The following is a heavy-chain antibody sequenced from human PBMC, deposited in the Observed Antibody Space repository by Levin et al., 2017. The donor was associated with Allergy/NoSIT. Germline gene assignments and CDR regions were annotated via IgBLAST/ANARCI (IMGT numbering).Heavy chain of an antibody. J-gene: IGHJ5*02. CDR2: IDHNGGT. Sequence: PSETLSLTCTVSGGSITNYYWTWIRQPPGKGLDWIGYIDHNGGTNYNPSLKSRVTISVDTSKNQLSLKLNSVTAADTAVYYCARDRGDYYTSGRWFDPWRQGTLVTVSS. CDR1: GGSITNYY. D-gene: IGHD2-21*01. V-gene: IGHV4-59*01. CDR3: ARDRGDYYTSGRWFDP.